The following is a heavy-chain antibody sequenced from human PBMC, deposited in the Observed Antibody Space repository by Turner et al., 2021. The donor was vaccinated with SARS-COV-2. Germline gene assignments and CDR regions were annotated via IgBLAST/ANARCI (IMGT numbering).Heavy chain of an antibody. CDR2: SSGGGGIT. D-gene: IGHD5-18*01. CDR3: AKGYSYDLDP. Sequence: EVQLLASGGVLLQPGGSLRLSCAASGFTFSSYAMNGVRQARGKSLECGSASSGGGGITCYADSVKGRFTISRDNTKNTLYLQMNSLRAEDTAVYYCAKGYSYDLDPWGQGTLVTVSS. V-gene: IGHV3-23*01. J-gene: IGHJ5*02. CDR1: GFTFSSYA.